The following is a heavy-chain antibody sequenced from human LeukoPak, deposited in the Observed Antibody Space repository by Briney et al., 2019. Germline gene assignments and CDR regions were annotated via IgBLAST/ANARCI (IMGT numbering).Heavy chain of an antibody. Sequence: PGGSLRLSCAASGFTFSSYAMSWVRQAPGKGLEWVSAISGSGGSTYYADSVKVRFTISRDNSKNTLYLQMNSLRAEDTAVYYCAKVRPGYCSGGSCPSSYWGQGTLVTVSS. CDR1: GFTFSSYA. CDR3: AKVRPGYCSGGSCPSSY. D-gene: IGHD2-15*01. V-gene: IGHV3-23*01. J-gene: IGHJ4*02. CDR2: ISGSGGST.